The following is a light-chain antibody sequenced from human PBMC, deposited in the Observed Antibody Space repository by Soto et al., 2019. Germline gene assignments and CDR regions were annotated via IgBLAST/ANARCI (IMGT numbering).Light chain of an antibody. Sequence: ALTQPASVSGSPGQSITISCTGTSSDVGGYDFVSWYQHHPGKAPKLMISEVSDRPSGVSDRFSGSKSGNTASLTISGLQAEDEADYYCTSYTSSRTYVFGTGTKVTVL. CDR2: EVS. J-gene: IGLJ1*01. CDR3: TSYTSSRTYV. V-gene: IGLV2-14*01. CDR1: SSDVGGYDF.